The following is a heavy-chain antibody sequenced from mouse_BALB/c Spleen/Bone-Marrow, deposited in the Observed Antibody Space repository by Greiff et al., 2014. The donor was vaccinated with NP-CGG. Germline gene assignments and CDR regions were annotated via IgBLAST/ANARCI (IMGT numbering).Heavy chain of an antibody. J-gene: IGHJ2*01. CDR2: INPNTGYP. V-gene: IGHV1-7*01. D-gene: IGHD1-1*02. CDR3: ARRFTTVVTTGDY. Sequence: VHLVESGAELAKPGASVKMSCKASGYTFTSYWMHWVKQRPGQGLEWIGYINPNTGYPEYNQKFKDKATLTADKSSSTAYMQLSSLTSEDSAVYYGARRFTTVVTTGDYWGQGTTLTVSS. CDR1: GYTFTSYW.